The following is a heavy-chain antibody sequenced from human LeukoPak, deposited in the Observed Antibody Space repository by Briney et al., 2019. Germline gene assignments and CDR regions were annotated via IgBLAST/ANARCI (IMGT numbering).Heavy chain of an antibody. CDR1: GFTFSSYA. CDR2: ISGSGAST. CDR3: AKVSGGYGEVDY. V-gene: IGHV3-23*01. Sequence: GGSLRLSCAASGFTFSSYAMSWVRQAPGKGLEWVPAISGSGASTYYADSVKGRFTISRDNSKNTLYLQMNSLRAEDTAVYYCAKVSGGYGEVDYWGQGTLVTVSS. D-gene: IGHD5-12*01. J-gene: IGHJ4*02.